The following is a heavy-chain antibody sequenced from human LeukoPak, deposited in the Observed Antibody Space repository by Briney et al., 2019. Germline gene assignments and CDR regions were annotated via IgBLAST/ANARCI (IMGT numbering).Heavy chain of an antibody. V-gene: IGHV3-48*03. CDR1: GFTFSSYV. D-gene: IGHD5-12*01. CDR2: ISSSGSTI. CDR3: ARAPGYSGFLWVFDY. J-gene: IGHJ4*02. Sequence: PGGSLRLSCAASGFTFSSYVMNWVRQAPGKGLEWVSYISSSGSTIYYADSVKGRFTISRDNAKNSLYLQMNSLRAEDTAVYYCARAPGYSGFLWVFDYWGQGTLVTVSS.